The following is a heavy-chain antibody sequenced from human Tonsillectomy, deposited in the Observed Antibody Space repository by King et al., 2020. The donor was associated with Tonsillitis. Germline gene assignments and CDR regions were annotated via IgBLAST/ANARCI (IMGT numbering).Heavy chain of an antibody. Sequence: VQLVESGGGLVQPGGSLRLSCAASGFTFSSYAMSWVRQAPGKGLEWVSVIYSGGSSTYYADSVKGRFTISRDNSKNTLYLQMNSLRAEDTAVYYCGTGGLWFGEINYYYGMDVWGQGTTVTVSS. J-gene: IGHJ6*02. CDR3: GTGGLWFGEINYYYGMDV. CDR1: GFTFSSYA. V-gene: IGHV3-23*03. D-gene: IGHD3-10*01. CDR2: IYSGGSST.